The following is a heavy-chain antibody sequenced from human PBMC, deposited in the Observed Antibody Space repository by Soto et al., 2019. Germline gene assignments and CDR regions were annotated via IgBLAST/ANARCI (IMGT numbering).Heavy chain of an antibody. J-gene: IGHJ3*02. V-gene: IGHV3-33*01. CDR1: GFTFSSYG. CDR3: ARFVSSGSYLYAFDI. Sequence: QVQLVESGGGVVQPGRSLRLSCAASGFTFSSYGMHWVRQAPGKGLEWVAVIWYDGSNKYYADSVKGRFTISRDNSKNTLYLQMNSLRAEDTAVYYCARFVSSGSYLYAFDIWGQGTMVTVSS. CDR2: IWYDGSNK. D-gene: IGHD1-26*01.